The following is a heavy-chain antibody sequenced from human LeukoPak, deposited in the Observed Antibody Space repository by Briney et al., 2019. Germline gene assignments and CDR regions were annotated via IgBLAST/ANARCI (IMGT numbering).Heavy chain of an antibody. CDR1: GGTFSSYA. CDR2: IIPILGTA. J-gene: IGHJ6*03. V-gene: IGHV1-69*05. Sequence: SVKDSCKASGGTFSSYAISWVRQAPGQGLEWMGGIIPILGTANYAQKFQGRVTITTDESTSTAYMELSSLKSEDTAVYYCARAGSSAQKPTYYYYYMDVWGQGTTVTVSS. CDR3: ARAGSSAQKPTYYYYYMDV. D-gene: IGHD3-22*01.